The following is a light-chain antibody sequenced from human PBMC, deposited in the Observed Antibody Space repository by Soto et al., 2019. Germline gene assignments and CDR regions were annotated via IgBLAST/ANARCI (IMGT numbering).Light chain of an antibody. CDR1: SSDVGSYNL. J-gene: IGLJ7*01. V-gene: IGLV2-23*02. CDR2: EVS. Sequence: QSVLTQPASVSGSPGQSITISCTGTSSDVGSYNLVSWYQQHPGKAPKLMISEVSKRPSGISDRFSDSKSGSTASLTISGLQAEDEADYYCCSYAGTSTHTVFGGGTQLTVL. CDR3: CSYAGTSTHTV.